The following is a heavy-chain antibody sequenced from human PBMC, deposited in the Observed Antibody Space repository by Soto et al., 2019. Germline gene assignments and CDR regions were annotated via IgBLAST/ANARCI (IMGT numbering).Heavy chain of an antibody. CDR2: INHSGST. J-gene: IGHJ6*02. D-gene: IGHD3-22*01. V-gene: IGHV4-34*01. CDR1: GGSFSGYY. Sequence: SETLSLTCAVYGGSFSGYYWSWIRQPPGKGLEWIGEINHSGSTNYNPSLKSRVTISVDTSKNQFSLKLSSVTAADTAVYCCARAVRNSGYYYYYYGMDVWGQGTTVT. CDR3: ARAVRNSGYYYYYYGMDV.